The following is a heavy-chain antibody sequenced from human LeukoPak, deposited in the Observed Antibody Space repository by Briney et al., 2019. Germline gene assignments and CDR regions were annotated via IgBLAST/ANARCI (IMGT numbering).Heavy chain of an antibody. J-gene: IGHJ4*02. CDR3: ARGIAAAGGTAFDY. CDR2: IYYSGST. V-gene: IGHV4-59*01. CDR1: GGSISTYF. Sequence: PSETLSLTCTVSGGSISTYFWSWIRQPPGQGLDWIGYIYYSGSTDYNPSLKSRVTILVDTSKNQFSLKLSSVTAADTAVYYCARGIAAAGGTAFDYWGQGALVTVSS. D-gene: IGHD6-13*01.